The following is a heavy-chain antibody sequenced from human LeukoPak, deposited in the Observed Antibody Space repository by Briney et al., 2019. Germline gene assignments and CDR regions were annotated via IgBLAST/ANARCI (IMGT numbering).Heavy chain of an antibody. CDR1: GASVTSQY. V-gene: IGHV4-4*07. J-gene: IGHJ4*02. CDR3: VGDRDTAMGPYFGS. CDR2: IYISGTT. Sequence: SETLSLTCTVSGASVTSQYWNWIRQPAGKGLEWIGRIYISGTTKYNPSLMSRVTISVDKSKNQFSLNLTSVTAADTAVYYCVGDRDTAMGPYFGSWGKGILVTVSS. D-gene: IGHD5-18*01.